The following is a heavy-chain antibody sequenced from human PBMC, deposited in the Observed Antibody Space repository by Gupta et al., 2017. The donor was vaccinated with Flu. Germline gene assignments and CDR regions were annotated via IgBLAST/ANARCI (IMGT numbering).Heavy chain of an antibody. CDR2: MSSSGDTI. Sequence: QVQLVESGGGLVKPGRSLRLSVAASGFIFSDYHLGWIRQAPGKGLEWISYMSSSGDTIYYADSVKGRFTISRDNARNSLFLQMNSLRVDDTAVYYCARDLRDYFGSKTTNNYFDYWGQGTLVTVSS. J-gene: IGHJ4*02. CDR1: GFIFSDYH. D-gene: IGHD3-10*01. CDR3: ARDLRDYFGSKTTNNYFDY. V-gene: IGHV3-11*01.